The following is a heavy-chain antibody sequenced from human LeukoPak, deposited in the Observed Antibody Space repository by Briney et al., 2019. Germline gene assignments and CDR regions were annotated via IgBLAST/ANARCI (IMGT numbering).Heavy chain of an antibody. CDR2: IYYSGST. CDR3: ARDLAENYFDY. J-gene: IGHJ4*02. D-gene: IGHD3-16*01. Sequence: SETLSLTCTVSGGSISSYYWSWIRQPPGKGLEWIGYIYYSGSTNYNPSPKSRVTISVDTSKIQFSLKLSSVTAADTAVYYCARDLAENYFDYWGQGTLITVSS. CDR1: GGSISSYY. V-gene: IGHV4-59*01.